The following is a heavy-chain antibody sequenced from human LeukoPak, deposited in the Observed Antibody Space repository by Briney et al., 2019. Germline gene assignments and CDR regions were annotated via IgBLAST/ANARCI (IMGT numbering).Heavy chain of an antibody. CDR3: AGDPPHYYGSGSYPSYYYGMDV. V-gene: IGHV3-66*01. Sequence: GGSLRLSCAASGFTVSSNYMSWVRQAPGTGLEWVSVIYSGGSTYYADSVKGRFTISRDNSKNTLYLQMNSLRAEDTAVYYCAGDPPHYYGSGSYPSYYYGMDVWGQGTTVTVSS. CDR1: GFTVSSNY. D-gene: IGHD3-10*01. J-gene: IGHJ6*02. CDR2: IYSGGST.